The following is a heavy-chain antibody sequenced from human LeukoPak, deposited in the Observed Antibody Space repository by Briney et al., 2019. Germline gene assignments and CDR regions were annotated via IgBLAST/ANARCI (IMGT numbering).Heavy chain of an antibody. CDR1: GFTFSSYA. Sequence: GGSLRLSCSASGFTFSSYAMHWVRQAPGKGLEYVSAISSNGGSTYYADSVKGRFTISRDNSKNTLYLQMSSLRAEDTAVYYCASSLVGDGRGYDAFDIWGQGTMVTVSS. J-gene: IGHJ3*02. CDR2: ISSNGGST. CDR3: ASSLVGDGRGYDAFDI. D-gene: IGHD1-26*01. V-gene: IGHV3-64D*09.